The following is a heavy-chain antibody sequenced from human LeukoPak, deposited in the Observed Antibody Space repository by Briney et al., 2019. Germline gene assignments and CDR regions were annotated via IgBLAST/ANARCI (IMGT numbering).Heavy chain of an antibody. D-gene: IGHD3-10*01. V-gene: IGHV3-11*03. Sequence: GGSLRLSCAASGFTFSDYYMSWVRQAPGKGLEWVSYISSRSTYTNYADSVKGRFTISRDNPRNSLYLQMNSLRAEDTAVYYCATYNYGSYFYGSIRYWGQGTLVTVSS. CDR1: GFTFSDYY. J-gene: IGHJ4*02. CDR2: ISSRSTYT. CDR3: ATYNYGSYFYGSIRY.